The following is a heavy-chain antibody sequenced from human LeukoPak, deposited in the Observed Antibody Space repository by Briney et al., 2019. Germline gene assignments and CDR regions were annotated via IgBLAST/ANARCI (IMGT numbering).Heavy chain of an antibody. Sequence: SSETLSLTCTVSGGSISSYYWSWIRQPPGKGLEWIGYIYYSGSTNYNPSLKSRVTISVDTSKNQFSLKLSSVTAADTAVYYCARDYGDYVGNWFDPWGQGTLVTVSS. CDR1: GGSISSYY. J-gene: IGHJ5*02. CDR3: ARDYGDYVGNWFDP. CDR2: IYYSGST. D-gene: IGHD4-17*01. V-gene: IGHV4-59*08.